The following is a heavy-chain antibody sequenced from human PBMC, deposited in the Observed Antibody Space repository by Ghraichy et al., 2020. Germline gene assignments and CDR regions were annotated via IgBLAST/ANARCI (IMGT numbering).Heavy chain of an antibody. Sequence: SVKVSCKASGGSFNTYAINWVRRAPGQGLEWMGGIIPVLGRANYAQKFQGRVTITADESTNTAYMELSSLRSEDTAVYYCARTFEFWSGYQYAMDVWGQGTTVTVFS. CDR2: IIPVLGRA. V-gene: IGHV1-69*10. D-gene: IGHD3-3*01. CDR3: ARTFEFWSGYQYAMDV. J-gene: IGHJ6*02. CDR1: GGSFNTYA.